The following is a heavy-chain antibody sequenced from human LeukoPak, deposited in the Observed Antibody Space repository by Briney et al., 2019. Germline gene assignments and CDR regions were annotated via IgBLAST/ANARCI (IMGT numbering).Heavy chain of an antibody. J-gene: IGHJ3*02. CDR3: AREEGSAFGI. CDR1: GGSISSYY. CDR2: IYYSGST. D-gene: IGHD6-6*01. Sequence: SETLSLTCTVSGGSISSYYWSWIRQPPGKGLGWIGYIYYSGSTNYNPSLKSRVTISVDTSKNQFSLKLSSVTAADTAVYYCAREEGSAFGIWGQGTMVTVSS. V-gene: IGHV4-59*01.